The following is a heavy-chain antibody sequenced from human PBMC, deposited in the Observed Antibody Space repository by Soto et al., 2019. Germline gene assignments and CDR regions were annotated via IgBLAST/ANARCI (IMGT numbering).Heavy chain of an antibody. CDR1: GFTFSSYA. J-gene: IGHJ4*02. D-gene: IGHD3-10*01. CDR3: AKVTYYYGSGSYSDY. V-gene: IGHV3-23*01. CDR2: ISGSGGST. Sequence: GGSLRLSCAASGFTFSSYAMSWVRQAPGKGLEWVSAISGSGGSTYYADSVKGRFTISRDNSKNTLYLQMNSLRAEDTAVYYCAKVTYYYGSGSYSDYWGQGTLVTVSS.